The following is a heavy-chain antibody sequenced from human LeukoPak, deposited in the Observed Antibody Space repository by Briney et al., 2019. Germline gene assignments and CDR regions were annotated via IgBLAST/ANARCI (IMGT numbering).Heavy chain of an antibody. V-gene: IGHV3-23*01. CDR3: AVGIVAAGGDY. J-gene: IGHJ4*02. CDR2: MSGSGGST. Sequence: GGSLRLSCAASGFTFSSYGMSWVRQAPGKGLEWVSGMSGSGGSTYYADSVKGRFTISRDNSKNSLYLQMNSLRAEDTAVYYCAVGIVAAGGDYWGQGTLVTVSS. D-gene: IGHD6-13*01. CDR1: GFTFSSYG.